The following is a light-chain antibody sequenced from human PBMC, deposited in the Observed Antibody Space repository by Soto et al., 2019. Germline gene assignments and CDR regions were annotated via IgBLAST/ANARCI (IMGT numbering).Light chain of an antibody. V-gene: IGKV3-11*01. CDR2: DAS. Sequence: EIVLTQSPATLSLSPGERATLSCRASQRVSSYLAWYQQKPGQAPRLLIYDASNRATGIPARFSGSGSGTDFSPTISSLEPEDFAVYYCQQRSNWPPQYTFGQGTKLEIK. CDR1: QRVSSY. CDR3: QQRSNWPPQYT. J-gene: IGKJ2*01.